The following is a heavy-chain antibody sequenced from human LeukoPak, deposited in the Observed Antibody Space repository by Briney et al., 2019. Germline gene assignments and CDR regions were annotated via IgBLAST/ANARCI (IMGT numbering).Heavy chain of an antibody. J-gene: IGHJ3*02. D-gene: IGHD2-15*01. CDR3: TTDLPVVVVAANNAFDI. CDR2: IKSKTDGGTT. V-gene: IGHV3-15*07. Sequence: PGGSLRLSCAASGFTFSSYSMNWVRQAPGKGLEWVGRIKSKTDGGTTDYAAPVKGRFTISRDDSKNTLYLQMNSLKTEDTAVYYCTTDLPVVVVAANNAFDIWGQGIMVTVSS. CDR1: GFTFSSYS.